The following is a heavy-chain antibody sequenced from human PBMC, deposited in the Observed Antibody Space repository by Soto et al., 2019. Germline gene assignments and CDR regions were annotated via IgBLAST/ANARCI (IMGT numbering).Heavy chain of an antibody. CDR2: INPNSGGT. CDR3: ARASSYDFWSGYHSYYYGMDV. D-gene: IGHD3-3*01. V-gene: IGHV1-2*02. J-gene: IGHJ6*02. Sequence: GASVKVSCKASGYTFTGYYMHWVRQAPGQGLEWMGWINPNSGGTNYAQKFQGRVTMTRDTSISTAYMELSRLRSDDTAVYYCARASSYDFWSGYHSYYYGMDVWGQGTTVTVSS. CDR1: GYTFTGYY.